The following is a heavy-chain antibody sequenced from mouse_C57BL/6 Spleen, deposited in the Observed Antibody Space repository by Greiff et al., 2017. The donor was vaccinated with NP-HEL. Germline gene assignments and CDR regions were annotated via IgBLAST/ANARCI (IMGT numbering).Heavy chain of an antibody. CDR1: GFTFSSYA. CDR3: ARDAGTGAMDY. Sequence: EVHLVESGGGLVKPGGSLKLSCAASGFTFSSYAMSWVRQTPEKRLEWVATISDGGSYTYYPDNVKGRFTISRDNAKNNLYLQMSHLESEDTAMYYCARDAGTGAMDYWGQGTSVTVSS. J-gene: IGHJ4*01. CDR2: ISDGGSYT. D-gene: IGHD4-1*01. V-gene: IGHV5-4*01.